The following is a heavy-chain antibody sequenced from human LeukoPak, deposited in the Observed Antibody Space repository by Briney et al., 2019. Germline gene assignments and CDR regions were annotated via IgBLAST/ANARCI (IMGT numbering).Heavy chain of an antibody. CDR3: ARVNYDILTGYNRYFDY. CDR2: IIPIFGTA. J-gene: IGHJ4*02. CDR1: GGTFSSYA. V-gene: IGHV1-69*06. D-gene: IGHD3-9*01. Sequence: SVKVSCKASGGTFSSYAISWVRQAPGQGLEWMGGIIPIFGTANYAQKFQGRVTITADKSTSTAYMELSSLRSEDTAVYYCARVNYDILTGYNRYFDYWGQGTLVTVSS.